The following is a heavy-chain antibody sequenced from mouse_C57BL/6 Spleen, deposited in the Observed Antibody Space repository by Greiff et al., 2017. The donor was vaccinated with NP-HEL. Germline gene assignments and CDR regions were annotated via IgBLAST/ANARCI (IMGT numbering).Heavy chain of an antibody. CDR3: TRGGRTGTNY. CDR1: GYTFTDYE. CDR2: IDPETGGT. J-gene: IGHJ2*01. D-gene: IGHD4-1*01. Sequence: QVQLQQSGAELVRPGASVTLSCKASGYTFTDYEMHWVKQTPVHGLEWIGAIDPETGGTAYNQKFKGKAILTADKSSSTAYMELRSLTSEDSAVYYCTRGGRTGTNYWGQGTTLTVSS. V-gene: IGHV1-15*01.